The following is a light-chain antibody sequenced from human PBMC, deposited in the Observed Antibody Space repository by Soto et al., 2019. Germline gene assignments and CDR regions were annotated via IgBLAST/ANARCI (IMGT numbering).Light chain of an antibody. Sequence: EIVMTQSPATLSVSPGERVTLSCRASQSVSSNLAWYQQKPGQAPRLLLSGASTRATGIPARFSGSGSETEFTLTISSLQSEDFAVYYCQQYNNWWTFGQGTKVEIK. CDR3: QQYNNWWT. V-gene: IGKV3-15*01. CDR2: GAS. J-gene: IGKJ1*01. CDR1: QSVSSN.